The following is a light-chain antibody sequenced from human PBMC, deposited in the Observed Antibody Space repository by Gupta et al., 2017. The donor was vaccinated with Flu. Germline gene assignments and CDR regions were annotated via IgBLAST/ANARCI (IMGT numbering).Light chain of an antibody. CDR2: DVS. J-gene: IGLJ3*02. Sequence: QSALTQPRSVSGSPGQSVTISCTGSSSDVGGYKYVSWYHQNPGKAPKLMIHDVSKRPSGVPDRFSGSKSGNTASLTISGLQAEDEADYYCCSYAGSYTWVFGGGTKLTVL. V-gene: IGLV2-11*01. CDR3: CSYAGSYTWV. CDR1: SSDVGGYKY.